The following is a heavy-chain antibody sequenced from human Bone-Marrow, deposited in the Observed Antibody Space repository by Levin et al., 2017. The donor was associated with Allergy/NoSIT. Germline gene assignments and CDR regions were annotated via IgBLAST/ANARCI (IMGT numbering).Heavy chain of an antibody. CDR3: AKDFWSGYRNYYYYYMDV. D-gene: IGHD3-3*01. Sequence: GASVKVSCKASGYTFTGYYMHWVRQAPGQGLEWMGRINPNSGGTNYAQKFQGRVTMTRDTSISTAYMELSRLRSDDTAVYYCAKDFWSGYRNYYYYYMDVWGKGTTVTVSS. V-gene: IGHV1-2*06. CDR2: INPNSGGT. J-gene: IGHJ6*03. CDR1: GYTFTGYY.